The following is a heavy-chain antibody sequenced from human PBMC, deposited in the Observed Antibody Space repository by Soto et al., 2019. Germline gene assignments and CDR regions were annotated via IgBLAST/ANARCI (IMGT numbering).Heavy chain of an antibody. CDR3: ARTDIVVVPAASNWFDP. Sequence: QVQLVQSGAEVKKPGSSVKVSCKASGGTLSSYAISWVRQAPGQGLEWMGGIIPIFGTANYAQKFQGRVTITADESTSTAYMELSSLRSEDTAVYYCARTDIVVVPAASNWFDPWGQGTLVTVSS. D-gene: IGHD2-2*01. V-gene: IGHV1-69*01. J-gene: IGHJ5*02. CDR2: IIPIFGTA. CDR1: GGTLSSYA.